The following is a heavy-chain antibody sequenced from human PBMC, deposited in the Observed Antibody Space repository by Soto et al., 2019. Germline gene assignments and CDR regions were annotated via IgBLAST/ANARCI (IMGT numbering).Heavy chain of an antibody. Sequence: QVQLVQSGAEVKKPGSSVKVSCKASGGTFSSYAISWVRQAPGQGLEWMGGIIPIFGTANYAQKFQGRVTITADESTSTAYMELSRLRSEDTAVYYCARNYGTAMVYYYYGMDVWGQGTTVTVSS. J-gene: IGHJ6*02. CDR2: IIPIFGTA. D-gene: IGHD5-18*01. CDR1: GGTFSSYA. V-gene: IGHV1-69*12. CDR3: ARNYGTAMVYYYYGMDV.